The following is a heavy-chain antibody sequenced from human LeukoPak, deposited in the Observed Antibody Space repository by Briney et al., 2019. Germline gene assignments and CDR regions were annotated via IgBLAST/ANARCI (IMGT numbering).Heavy chain of an antibody. CDR1: GFTFSSYS. V-gene: IGHV3-21*01. CDR2: ISSSSSYI. CDR3: ARDYCSGGSCLDY. D-gene: IGHD2-15*01. Sequence: PGGSLRPSCAASGFTFSSYSMNWVRQAPGKGLEWVSSISSSSSYIYYADSVKGRFTISRDNAKNSLYLQMNSLRAGDTAVYYRARDYCSGGSCLDYWGQGTLVTVSS. J-gene: IGHJ4*02.